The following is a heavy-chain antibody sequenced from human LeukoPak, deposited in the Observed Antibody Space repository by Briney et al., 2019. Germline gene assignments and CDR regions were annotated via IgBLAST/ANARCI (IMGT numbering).Heavy chain of an antibody. CDR3: QTTVVTPDVVDVCVF. V-gene: IGHV3-73*01. CDR2: IDKKDKGYATAT. J-gene: IGHJ4*02. CDR1: GFTFSGSA. D-gene: IGHD4-23*01. Sequence: GGSLKLSCAASGFTFSGSAIHWVRQSSGKGLEWVGQIDKKDKGYATATAYAASVKGRFTISRDDSINTAYLQMNSLKTEDTAVYYCQTTVVTPDVVDVCVFWGQGTLVTVSS.